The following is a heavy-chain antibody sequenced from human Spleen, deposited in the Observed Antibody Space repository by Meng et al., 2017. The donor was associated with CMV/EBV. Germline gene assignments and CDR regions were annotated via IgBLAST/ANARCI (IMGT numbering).Heavy chain of an antibody. J-gene: IGHJ6*02. CDR2: ISSIGDTI. D-gene: IGHD2-2*01. V-gene: IGHV3-48*03. Sequence: GESLKISCAASGFTFSSYEMNWVRQAPGKGLEWVSYISSIGDTIYYADSVRGRFSISRDNAKNSLYLQMNSLRAEDTAVYYCASPLYCSSTSCYSFGMDVWGQGTTVTVSS. CDR3: ASPLYCSSTSCYSFGMDV. CDR1: GFTFSSYE.